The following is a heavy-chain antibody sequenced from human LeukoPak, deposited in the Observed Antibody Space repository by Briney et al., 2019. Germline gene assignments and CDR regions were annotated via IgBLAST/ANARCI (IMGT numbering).Heavy chain of an antibody. CDR2: ISYDGSNK. V-gene: IGHV3-30*18. CDR1: RFTFSNYG. CDR3: AKGGEMEMATRVGPFS. D-gene: IGHD5-24*01. Sequence: GRSLRLSCAASRFTFSNYGMHWVRQAPGKGLEWVAVISYDGSNKYYADSVKGRFTISRDNSKNTLYLQMNSLRPEDTAVFYCAKGGEMEMATRVGPFSWGQGTLVTVSS. J-gene: IGHJ5*02.